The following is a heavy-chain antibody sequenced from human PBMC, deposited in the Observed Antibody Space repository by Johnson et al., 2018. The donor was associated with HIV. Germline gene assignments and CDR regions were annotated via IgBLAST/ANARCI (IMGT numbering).Heavy chain of an antibody. Sequence: QMLLVESGGGLVQPGRSLRLSCAASGFTFSSYAMHWVHQAPGKGLEWVAVISYDGSDKYYADSVKGRFTISRDNSKNTLYLQMNSLGAEDTAVYYCARVKQQVVRVGSDAFDIWGQGTMVTVSS. CDR3: ARVKQQVVRVGSDAFDI. V-gene: IGHV3-30*04. CDR1: GFTFSSYA. D-gene: IGHD6-13*01. CDR2: ISYDGSDK. J-gene: IGHJ3*02.